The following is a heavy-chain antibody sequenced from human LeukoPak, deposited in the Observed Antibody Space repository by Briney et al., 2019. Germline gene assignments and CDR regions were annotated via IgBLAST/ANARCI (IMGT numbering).Heavy chain of an antibody. D-gene: IGHD1-20*01. V-gene: IGHV6-1*01. Sequence: SQTLSLTCAISGDSVSNNSAVWNWIRQSPSRGLEWLGRTYYRSKWYNDYGASVKSRITVNPDTSKNQFSLQLNSVTPEDTAVYYCARDHLTPRGYNWNPNYFDYWGQGTLVTVSS. CDR3: ARDHLTPRGYNWNPNYFDY. CDR1: GDSVSNNSAV. J-gene: IGHJ4*01. CDR2: TYYRSKWYN.